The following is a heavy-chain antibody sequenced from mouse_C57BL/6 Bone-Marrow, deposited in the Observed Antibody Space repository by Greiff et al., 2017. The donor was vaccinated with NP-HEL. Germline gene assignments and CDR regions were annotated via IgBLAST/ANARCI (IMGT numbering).Heavy chain of an antibody. CDR2: INYDGSST. CDR1: GFTFSDYY. J-gene: IGHJ4*01. Sequence: EVKVVESEGGLVQPGSSMKLSCTASGFTFSDYYMAWVRQVPEKGLEWVANINYDGSSTYYLDSLKSRFIISRDNAKNILYLQMSSLKSEDTATYYCARADGKEGMDYWGQGTSVTVSS. CDR3: ARADGKEGMDY. D-gene: IGHD2-1*01. V-gene: IGHV5-16*01.